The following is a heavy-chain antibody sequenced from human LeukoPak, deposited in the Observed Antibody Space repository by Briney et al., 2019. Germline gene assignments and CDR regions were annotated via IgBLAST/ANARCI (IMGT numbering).Heavy chain of an antibody. CDR1: GFTFSSYA. Sequence: GGSLRLSCAASGFTFSSYAMHWVRQAPGKGLEYVSAISSNGGSTYYANSVKGRFTISRDNSKNTLYLQMGSLRAEDMAVYYCARESGSGSYLRSAFDIWGQGTMVTVSS. V-gene: IGHV3-64*01. D-gene: IGHD1-26*01. CDR3: ARESGSGSYLRSAFDI. J-gene: IGHJ3*02. CDR2: ISSNGGST.